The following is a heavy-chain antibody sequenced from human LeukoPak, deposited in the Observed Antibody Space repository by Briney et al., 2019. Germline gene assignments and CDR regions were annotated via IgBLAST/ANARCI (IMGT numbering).Heavy chain of an antibody. CDR1: GGSISSYY. CDR3: ARLLNYGSGTLD. J-gene: IGHJ4*02. D-gene: IGHD3-10*01. V-gene: IGHV4-59*01. Sequence: SETLSLTCTVSGGSISSYYWSWIRQPPGKGLEWIGYIYYSGSTNYNPSLKSRVTISVDTPKNQFSLKMSSVTAADTAVYYCARLLNYGSGTLDWGQGTLVTVSS. CDR2: IYYSGST.